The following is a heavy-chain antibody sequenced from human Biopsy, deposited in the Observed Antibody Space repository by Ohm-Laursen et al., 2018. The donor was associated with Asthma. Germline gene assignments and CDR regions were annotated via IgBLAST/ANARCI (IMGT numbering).Heavy chain of an antibody. CDR2: ISFDGSNK. D-gene: IGHD1-26*01. V-gene: IGHV3-30*18. CDR1: GFTFSSYG. J-gene: IGHJ4*02. CDR3: AKDVFPGWELRRGPDY. Sequence: SLRLSCTASGFTFSSYGMHWVRQAPGKGLEWVAVISFDGSNKDFADSVKGRFTISRDNSKNTMYLEMNSLRAEDTAVYYCAKDVFPGWELRRGPDYWGQGTLVTVSS.